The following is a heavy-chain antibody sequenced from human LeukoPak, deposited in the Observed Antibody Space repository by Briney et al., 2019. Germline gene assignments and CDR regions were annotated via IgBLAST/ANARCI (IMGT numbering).Heavy chain of an antibody. J-gene: IGHJ3*02. D-gene: IGHD3-3*01. CDR3: ATDFLGATIDDVFDI. CDR2: FDPEDGET. CDR1: GYTLTELS. V-gene: IGHV1-24*01. Sequence: ASVKVSCKVSGYTLTELSMHWVRQAPGKGLEWMGGFDPEDGETIYAQKFQGRVTMTEDTSTDTAYMELSSLRSEDTAVYYCATDFLGATIDDVFDIWGQGTMVTVSS.